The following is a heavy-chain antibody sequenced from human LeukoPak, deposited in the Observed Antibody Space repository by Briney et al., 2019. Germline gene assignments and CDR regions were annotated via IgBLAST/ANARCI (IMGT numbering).Heavy chain of an antibody. CDR2: VNPYSGYT. CDR1: GYSFTNCD. J-gene: IGHJ6*02. V-gene: IGHV1-8*01. D-gene: IGHD2-2*01. Sequence: ASVTVSFKSSGYSFTNCDINWVRQAPAQGMEWVGWVNPYSGYTGYAQKFQGRFTMTRNTSISTDYMELSSLRSEDTAVYYCARGAVIPATMGYYGMDVWGQGTTVTVSS. CDR3: ARGAVIPATMGYYGMDV.